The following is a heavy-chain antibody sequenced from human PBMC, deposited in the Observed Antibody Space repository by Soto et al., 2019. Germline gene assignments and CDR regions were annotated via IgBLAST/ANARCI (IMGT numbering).Heavy chain of an antibody. CDR3: AREVVTTLLDY. V-gene: IGHV4-59*01. J-gene: IGHJ4*02. Sequence: SETLSLTCTVSGGSISSYYWSWIRQPPGKGLEWIGYIYYSGSTNYNPSLKSRVTISVDTSKNQFSLKLSSVTAADTAVYYCAREVVTTLLDYWGQGTLVTVSS. D-gene: IGHD4-17*01. CDR2: IYYSGST. CDR1: GGSISSYY.